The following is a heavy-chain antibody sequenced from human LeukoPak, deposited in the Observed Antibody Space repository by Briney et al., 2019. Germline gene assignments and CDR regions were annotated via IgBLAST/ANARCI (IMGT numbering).Heavy chain of an antibody. V-gene: IGHV1-69*13. CDR1: GGTFSRYA. CDR3: ARDRSLRELWLRNWFDP. J-gene: IGHJ5*02. Sequence: SVKVSCKASGGTFSRYAISWVRQAPGRGLEWMGGIIPIFGTANYAQKFQGRVTITADESTSTAYMELSSLRSEDTAVYYCARDRSLRELWLRNWFDPWGQGTLVTVSS. CDR2: IIPIFGTA. D-gene: IGHD5-18*01.